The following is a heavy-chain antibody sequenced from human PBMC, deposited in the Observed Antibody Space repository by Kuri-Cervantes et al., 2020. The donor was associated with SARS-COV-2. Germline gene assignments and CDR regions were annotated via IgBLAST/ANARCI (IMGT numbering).Heavy chain of an antibody. CDR1: GYTFTSYG. J-gene: IGHJ6*02. CDR3: ARDLNCSSTSCSYVGVYYYYGMDV. D-gene: IGHD2-2*01. V-gene: IGHV1-18*01. CDR2: ISAYNGNT. Sequence: ASVKVSCKASGYTFTSYGISWVRQAPGQGLEWMGWISAYNGNTNYAQKLQGRVTMTTDTSTSTAYMELRSLRSDDTAVYYCARDLNCSSTSCSYVGVYYYYGMDVWGQGTTVTVSS.